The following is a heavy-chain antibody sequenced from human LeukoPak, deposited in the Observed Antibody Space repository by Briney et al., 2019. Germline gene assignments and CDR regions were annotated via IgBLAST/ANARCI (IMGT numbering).Heavy chain of an antibody. CDR3: ARDSINYYDSSGYYYPYYFDY. V-gene: IGHV4-38-2*02. J-gene: IGHJ4*02. D-gene: IGHD3-22*01. CDR2: IYHSGST. Sequence: LETLSLTCTVSGYSISSGYYWGWIRQPPGKGLEWIGSIYHSGSTYYNPSLKSRVTISVDTSKNQFSLKLSSVTAADTAVYYCARDSINYYDSSGYYYPYYFDYWGQGTLVTVSS. CDR1: GYSISSGYY.